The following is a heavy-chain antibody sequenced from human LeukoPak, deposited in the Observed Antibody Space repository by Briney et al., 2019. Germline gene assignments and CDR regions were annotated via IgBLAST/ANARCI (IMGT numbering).Heavy chain of an antibody. CDR1: GYTLPELS. CDR2: FDPEDGET. V-gene: IGHV1-24*01. Sequence: ASVKVSRKVSGYTLPELSMHWVRQASAKGLEWMGGFDPEDGETIYAQKFQGRVAMTEDTSTDTAYMELSSLRSEDTAVYYCAIHQQLASFDYWGQGTLVTVSS. D-gene: IGHD6-13*01. CDR3: AIHQQLASFDY. J-gene: IGHJ4*02.